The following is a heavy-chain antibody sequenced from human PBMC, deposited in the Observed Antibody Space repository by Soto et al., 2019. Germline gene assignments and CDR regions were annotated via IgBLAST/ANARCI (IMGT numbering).Heavy chain of an antibody. D-gene: IGHD6-13*01. CDR1: GGSISSYY. Sequence: SETLSLTYTVSGGSISSYYWSWIRQPPGKGLEWIGYIYYSGSTNYNPSLKSRVTISVDTSKNQFSLKLSSVTAADTAVYYCARDHRHQQLVTLGYAFDIWGQGTMVTVSS. V-gene: IGHV4-59*01. CDR3: ARDHRHQQLVTLGYAFDI. CDR2: IYYSGST. J-gene: IGHJ3*02.